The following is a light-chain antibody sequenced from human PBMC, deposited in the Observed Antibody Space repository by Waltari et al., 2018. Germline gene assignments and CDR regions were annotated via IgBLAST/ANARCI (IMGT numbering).Light chain of an antibody. CDR1: QSISTW. Sequence: DIQMTQFPSTLSASVGDRVTITCRASQSISTWLAWYQQEPGKAPKLLISQASSLESGVSSRFSGSESGTEFTLNISSLQPDDFATYYCQQYYSYPWTFGQGTKVDIK. CDR2: QAS. V-gene: IGKV1-5*03. CDR3: QQYYSYPWT. J-gene: IGKJ1*01.